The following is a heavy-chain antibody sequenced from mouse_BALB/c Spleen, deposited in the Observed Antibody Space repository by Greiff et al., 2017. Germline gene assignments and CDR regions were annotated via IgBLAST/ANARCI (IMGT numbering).Heavy chain of an antibody. CDR2: IYPGDGDT. V-gene: IGHV1-80*01. D-gene: IGHD2-1*01. J-gene: IGHJ3*01. Sequence: QVQLQQSGAELVRPGSSVKISCKASGYAFSSYWMNWVKQRPGQGLEWIGQIYPGDGDTNYNGKFKGKATLTADKSSSTAYMQLSSLTSEDTAVYYCALYGNSRFAYWGQGTLVTVSA. CDR3: ALYGNSRFAY. CDR1: GYAFSSYW.